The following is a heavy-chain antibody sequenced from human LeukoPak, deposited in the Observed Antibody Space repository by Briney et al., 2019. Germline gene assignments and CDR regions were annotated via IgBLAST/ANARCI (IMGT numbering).Heavy chain of an antibody. D-gene: IGHD3-9*01. Sequence: ASVKVSCKASGYTFTSYDINWVRQATGQGLEWMGWMNPNSGNTGYAQKFQGRVTMTRNTSISTAYMELSSLRSEDTAVYYCARGSLRYFDWLPRNWFDPWGQGTLVTVSS. CDR2: MNPNSGNT. CDR3: ARGSLRYFDWLPRNWFDP. V-gene: IGHV1-8*01. J-gene: IGHJ5*02. CDR1: GYTFTSYD.